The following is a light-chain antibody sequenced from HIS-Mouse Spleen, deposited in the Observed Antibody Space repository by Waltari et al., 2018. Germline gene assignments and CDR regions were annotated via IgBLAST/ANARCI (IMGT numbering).Light chain of an antibody. CDR3: QQRSNWPALT. CDR1: QRGSSY. J-gene: IGKJ4*01. Sequence: EIVLTHSPATLSLSPGERATLSCSASQRGSSYLAWYQQKPGQAPRLLIYDASNRATGLPARFSGSGSGTDFTLTISSLEPEDFAVYYCQQRSNWPALTFGGGTKVEIK. CDR2: DAS. V-gene: IGKV3-11*01.